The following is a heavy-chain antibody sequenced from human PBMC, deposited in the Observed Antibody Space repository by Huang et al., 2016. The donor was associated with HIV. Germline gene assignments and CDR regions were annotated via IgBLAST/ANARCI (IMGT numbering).Heavy chain of an antibody. CDR1: GGSISGSSDD. V-gene: IGHV4-39*01. D-gene: IGHD3-3*01. CDR2: IYYSGST. J-gene: IGHJ6*02. CDR3: ANFSQYYDFPKLMDV. Sequence: QLQLQESGPGLVKPSETLSLTCSVSGGSISGSSDDWGWIRQPPGKGLEWIGNIYYSGSTYHNPSLQCRVTIAVDTSKNQVTLKLNSVTAADTAVYYCANFSQYYDFPKLMDVWGQGTTVTVSS.